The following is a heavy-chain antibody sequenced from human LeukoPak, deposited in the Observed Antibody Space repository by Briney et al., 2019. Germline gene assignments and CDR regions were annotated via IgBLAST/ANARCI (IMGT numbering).Heavy chain of an antibody. CDR2: IRSNGGNT. Sequence: TGGSLRLSCSASGFTFSTYAMHWVRQAPGKGLEYVSAIRSNGGNTYYADSVKGRFTISRDNFKNTPYLQMSSLRAEDTAVYYCVRNGPPGFFYFDYWGQGTLVTVSS. CDR3: VRNGPPGFFYFDY. D-gene: IGHD3-3*01. V-gene: IGHV3-64D*06. CDR1: GFTFSTYA. J-gene: IGHJ4*02.